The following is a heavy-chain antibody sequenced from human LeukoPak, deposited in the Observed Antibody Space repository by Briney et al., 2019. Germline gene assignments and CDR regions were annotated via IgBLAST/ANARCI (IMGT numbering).Heavy chain of an antibody. D-gene: IGHD3-3*01. CDR3: AKAGYDFWSGYPGYFDY. J-gene: IGHJ4*02. CDR2: ISGSGGST. CDR1: GFTFSSYA. V-gene: IGHV3-23*01. Sequence: GGSLRLSCAASGFTFSSYAMSWVRQAPGKGLEWVSAISGSGGSTYYADSVKGRFTISRDNSKNTLYLQMNSLRAEDTAVYYCAKAGYDFWSGYPGYFDYWGQGTLVTVSS.